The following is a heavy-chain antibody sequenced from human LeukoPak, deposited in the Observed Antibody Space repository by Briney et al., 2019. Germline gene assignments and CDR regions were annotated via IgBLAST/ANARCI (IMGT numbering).Heavy chain of an antibody. Sequence: PSETLSLTCTVSGGSISSYYWSWIRQPAGKGLEWIGRIYTSGSTNYNPSLKSRVTMSVDTSKNQFSLKLSSVTAADTAVYYCARGGSIVVVPAAIGAFDIWGQGTMVTVSS. V-gene: IGHV4-4*07. CDR3: ARGGSIVVVPAAIGAFDI. D-gene: IGHD2-2*01. CDR1: GGSISSYY. CDR2: IYTSGST. J-gene: IGHJ3*02.